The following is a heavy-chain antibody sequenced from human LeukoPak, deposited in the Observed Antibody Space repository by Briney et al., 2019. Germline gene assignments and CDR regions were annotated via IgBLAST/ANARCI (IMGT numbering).Heavy chain of an antibody. V-gene: IGHV7-4-1*02. CDR3: ARDWDRGNLYLGANDAFDI. CDR2: INTNTGNP. CDR1: GYTFTRYA. D-gene: IGHD4/OR15-4a*01. Sequence: ASVKVSCKASGYTFTRYAMNWVRQAPGQGLEWVGWINTNTGNPTYAQGFTGRFVFSLDTSVSTAYLQISSLKAEDTAVYYCARDWDRGNLYLGANDAFDIWGQGTMVTVST. J-gene: IGHJ3*02.